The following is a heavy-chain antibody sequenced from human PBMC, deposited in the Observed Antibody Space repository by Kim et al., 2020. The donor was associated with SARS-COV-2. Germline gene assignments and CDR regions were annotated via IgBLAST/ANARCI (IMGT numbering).Heavy chain of an antibody. CDR1: GFIFDDYG. Sequence: GGSLRLSCAASGFIFDDYGMHWVRQPPGKGLEWVSDISWNSGKIAYADSVKGRFTISRDNAKNSLFLQMNSLRPEDTALYYCAKDKLPGGGGSAAAVSWGQGNLVTVSS. V-gene: IGHV3-9*01. J-gene: IGHJ4*02. D-gene: IGHD6-13*01. CDR3: AKDKLPGGGGSAAAVS. CDR2: ISWNSGKI.